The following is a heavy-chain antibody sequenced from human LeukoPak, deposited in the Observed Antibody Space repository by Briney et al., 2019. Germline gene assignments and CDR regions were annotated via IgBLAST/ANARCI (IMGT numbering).Heavy chain of an antibody. J-gene: IGHJ4*02. CDR2: VYYSGST. CDR3: ARGAYSSGWPFDY. CDR1: GGSVSGYY. V-gene: IGHV4-59*02. D-gene: IGHD6-19*01. Sequence: SETLSLTCVVSGGSVSGYYWGWIRQPPGRGLEWIGYVYYSGSTNYNPSFKSRITISVDTSRNQFSLQLSSVTAADTAVYYCARGAYSSGWPFDYWGQGTLVTVSS.